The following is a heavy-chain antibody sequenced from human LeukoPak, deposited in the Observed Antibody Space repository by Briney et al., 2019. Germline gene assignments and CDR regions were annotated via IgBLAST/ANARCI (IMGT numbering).Heavy chain of an antibody. CDR1: GYTFTSYG. CDR3: ARDPDIVVVVAAKGTGRDWFDP. D-gene: IGHD2-15*01. V-gene: IGHV1-18*01. J-gene: IGHJ5*02. Sequence: ASVKVSCKASGYTFTSYGISWVRPAPGQRLEWMGWISAYNGNTNYAQKLQGRVTMTTDTSTSTAYMELRSLKSDDTAVYYCARDPDIVVVVAAKGTGRDWFDPWGQGTLVTVSS. CDR2: ISAYNGNT.